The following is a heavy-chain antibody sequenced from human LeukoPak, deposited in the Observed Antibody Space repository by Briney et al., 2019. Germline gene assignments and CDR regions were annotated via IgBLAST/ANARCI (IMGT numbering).Heavy chain of an antibody. J-gene: IGHJ4*02. V-gene: IGHV3-21*01. Sequence: GGSLRLSCAASGFTFSTYSMNWVRQAPGKGLEWVSPISSSSSYIYYADSVKGRFTISRDNAKNSLYLQMNSLRAEDTAVYYCARDQGYYDSSGSLDYWGQGTLVTVSS. CDR3: ARDQGYYDSSGSLDY. CDR2: ISSSSSYI. D-gene: IGHD3-22*01. CDR1: GFTFSTYS.